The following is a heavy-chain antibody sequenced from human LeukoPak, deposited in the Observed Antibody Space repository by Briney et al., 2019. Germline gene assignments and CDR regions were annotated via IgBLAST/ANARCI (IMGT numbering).Heavy chain of an antibody. V-gene: IGHV4-34*01. J-gene: IGHJ5*02. CDR1: GGSFSGYY. Sequence: SETLSLTCAVYGGSFSGYYWSWIRQPPGKGLEWIGEINHSGSTNYNPSLKSRVTISVDTSKNQFSLKLSSVTAADTAVYYCARGRWFDPWGQGTLVTVSS. CDR2: INHSGST. CDR3: ARGRWFDP.